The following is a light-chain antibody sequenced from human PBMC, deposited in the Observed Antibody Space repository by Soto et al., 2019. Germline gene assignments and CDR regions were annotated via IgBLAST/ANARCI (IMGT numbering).Light chain of an antibody. CDR1: SSDVGSYNL. CDR2: EVS. V-gene: IGLV2-23*02. Sequence: QSLLTQPASLSGSPGQSITISCTGTSSDVGSYNLVSWYQQYLGKAPKLMIYEVSKRPSGVSNRFSGSKSGNTASLTISGLQAEDEGDYFCCSYAGPSTFVFGTGTKVTVL. J-gene: IGLJ1*01. CDR3: CSYAGPSTFV.